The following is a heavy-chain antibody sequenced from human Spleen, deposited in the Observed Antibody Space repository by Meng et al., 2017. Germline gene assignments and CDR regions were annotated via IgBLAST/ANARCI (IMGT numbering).Heavy chain of an antibody. CDR1: GFSFSSYA. J-gene: IGHJ4*02. D-gene: IGHD2-2*01. V-gene: IGHV3-23*01. CDR3: AKGLCSSTSCLFDY. CDR2: ISNNGGRT. Sequence: EVQLLESGGGLVQPGGSLRLSCAASGFSFSSYAMTWVRQAPGKGLEWISAISNNGGRTYYADSVKGRFPISRDNSKNTLYLQMNSLRAEDTAVYYCAKGLCSSTSCLFDYWGQGTLVTVSS.